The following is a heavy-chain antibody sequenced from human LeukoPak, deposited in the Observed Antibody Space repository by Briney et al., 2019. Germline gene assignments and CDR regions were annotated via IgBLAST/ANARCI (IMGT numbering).Heavy chain of an antibody. CDR2: IYYSGRT. CDR1: GGSISSSSYY. CDR3: ARAVTMIRGVYGQNWFDP. D-gene: IGHD3-10*01. V-gene: IGHV4-39*07. J-gene: IGHJ5*02. Sequence: SETLSLTCTVSGGSISSSSYYWGWIRHPPGKGLEWIGSIYYSGRTFYNPSLKSRVTISLDKSQNQFSLKLSSVTAADTAVYYCARAVTMIRGVYGQNWFDPWGQGALVTVSS.